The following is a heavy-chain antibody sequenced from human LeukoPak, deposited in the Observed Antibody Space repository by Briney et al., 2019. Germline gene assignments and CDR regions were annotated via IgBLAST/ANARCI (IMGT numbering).Heavy chain of an antibody. CDR2: ISAYNGNT. J-gene: IGHJ5*02. CDR1: GYTFTSYG. D-gene: IGHD2-2*02. CDR3: ARDIRCSSTSCYTIWFDP. Sequence: ASVKVSCKASGYTFTSYGISWVRQAPGQGLEWMGWISAYNGNTNYAQKLQGRVTMTTDTSTSTAYMELSSLRSEDTAVYYCARDIRCSSTSCYTIWFDPWGQGTLVTVSS. V-gene: IGHV1-18*01.